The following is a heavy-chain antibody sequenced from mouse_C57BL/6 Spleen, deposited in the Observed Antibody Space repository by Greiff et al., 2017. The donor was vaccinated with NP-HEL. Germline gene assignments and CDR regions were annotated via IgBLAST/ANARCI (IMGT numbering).Heavy chain of an antibody. CDR2: IWSGGST. CDR1: GFSLTSYG. Sequence: VMLVESGPGLVQPSQSLSITCTVSGFSLTSYGVHWVRQSPGKGLEWLGVIWSGGSTDYNAAFISRLSISKDNSKSQVFFKMNSLQADDTAIYYCARRDRGTTVVEDAMDYWGQGTSVTVSS. J-gene: IGHJ4*01. CDR3: ARRDRGTTVVEDAMDY. D-gene: IGHD1-1*01. V-gene: IGHV2-2*01.